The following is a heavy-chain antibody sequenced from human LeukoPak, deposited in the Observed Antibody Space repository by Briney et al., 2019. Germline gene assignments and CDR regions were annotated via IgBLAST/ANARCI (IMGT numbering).Heavy chain of an antibody. CDR1: GYTFTSYG. D-gene: IGHD3-10*01. CDR3: ARDRANYYGSGSYYNEGYYYYYGMDV. J-gene: IGHJ6*02. CDR2: ISAYNGNT. Sequence: ASVKVSCKASGYTFTSYGISWVRQAPGQGLEWMGWISAYNGNTNYAQKLQGRVTMTTDTSTSTAYMELRSLRSDDTAVYYCARDRANYYGSGSYYNEGYYYYYGMDVWGQGTTVTVSS. V-gene: IGHV1-18*01.